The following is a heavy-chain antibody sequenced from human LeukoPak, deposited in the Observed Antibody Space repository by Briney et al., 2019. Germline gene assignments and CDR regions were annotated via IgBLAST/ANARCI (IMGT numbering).Heavy chain of an antibody. Sequence: PSETLSLTCTVSGYSISSGYYWGWIRQPPGKGLEWIGSIYHSGSTYYNPSLKSRVTISADTSKNQFSLKLSSVTAADTAVYYCARGAYYYDSSGYQGWALLDYWGQGTLVTVSS. CDR3: ARGAYYYDSSGYQGWALLDY. D-gene: IGHD3-22*01. J-gene: IGHJ4*02. CDR2: IYHSGST. V-gene: IGHV4-38-2*02. CDR1: GYSISSGYY.